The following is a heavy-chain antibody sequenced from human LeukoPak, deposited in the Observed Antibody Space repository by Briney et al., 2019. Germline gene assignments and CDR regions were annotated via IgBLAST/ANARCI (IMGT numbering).Heavy chain of an antibody. CDR1: GFTFSSCS. CDR3: ARGKSKFDY. V-gene: IGHV3-48*01. J-gene: IGHJ4*02. D-gene: IGHD4-11*01. Sequence: GGSLRLSCAASGFTFSSCSMNWVRQAPGKGLEWVSYISSSSSTIYYADSVKGQFTISRDNAKNSLYLQMNSLRAEDTAVYYCARGKSKFDYWGQGTLVTVSS. CDR2: ISSSSSTI.